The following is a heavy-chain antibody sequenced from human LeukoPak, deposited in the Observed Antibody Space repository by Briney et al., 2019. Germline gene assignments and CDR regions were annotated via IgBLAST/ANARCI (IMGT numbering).Heavy chain of an antibody. CDR1: GFTFSSYE. CDR3: ARARFPYDSSGYYNDY. J-gene: IGHJ4*02. V-gene: IGHV3-48*03. D-gene: IGHD3-22*01. CDR2: ISGSSYNI. Sequence: GGSLRLSCAASGFTFSSYEMSWVRQAPGKGLEWVSYISGSSYNIYYADSVQGRFTISRDNAKNSLYLQMNSLRAEDTAVYYCARARFPYDSSGYYNDYWGQGTLVTVSS.